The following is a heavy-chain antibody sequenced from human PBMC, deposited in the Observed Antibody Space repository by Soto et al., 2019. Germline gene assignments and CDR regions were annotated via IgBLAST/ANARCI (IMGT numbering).Heavy chain of an antibody. D-gene: IGHD3-10*01. CDR3: ARVSTESITMVPGVLFN. J-gene: IGHJ4*02. CDR1: GYTFTSYY. Sequence: ASVKVSCKASGYTFTSYYMHWVRQAPGQGLEWMGIINPSGGSTSYAQKFQGRVTMTRDTSTSTVYMELSSLRSEDTAVYYCARVSTESITMVPGVLFNWGQGTLVTVSS. V-gene: IGHV1-46*03. CDR2: INPSGGST.